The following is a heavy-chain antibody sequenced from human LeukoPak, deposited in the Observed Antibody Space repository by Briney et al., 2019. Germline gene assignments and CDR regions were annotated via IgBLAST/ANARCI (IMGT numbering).Heavy chain of an antibody. J-gene: IGHJ4*02. Sequence: GGSLRLSCAASGFTFSSYTMHWVRQAPGKGLEWVSYIDTSSSYTYYADSVKGRFSISRDNAKNSLYLQMNSLRAVDTAVYYCARRYCSSTNCYSFDSWGQGTLVTVSS. V-gene: IGHV3-21*01. CDR2: IDTSSSYT. CDR1: GFTFSSYT. D-gene: IGHD2-2*02. CDR3: ARRYCSSTNCYSFDS.